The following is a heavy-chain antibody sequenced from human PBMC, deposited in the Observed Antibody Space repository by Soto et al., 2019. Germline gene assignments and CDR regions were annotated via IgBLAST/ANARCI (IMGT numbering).Heavy chain of an antibody. CDR1: GFTFRSSW. V-gene: IGHV3-7*01. J-gene: IGHJ3*02. D-gene: IGHD3-10*01. CDR3: ARDPSFGAFDI. CDR2: IKPDGSET. Sequence: GGSLRLSYEDSGFTFRSSWMSWVRQAPGKGLEWVSYIKPDGSETYYVDSVRGRFTISRDNAKISLYLQMNSLRAEDTALYYCARDPSFGAFDIWGQGTMVPVSS.